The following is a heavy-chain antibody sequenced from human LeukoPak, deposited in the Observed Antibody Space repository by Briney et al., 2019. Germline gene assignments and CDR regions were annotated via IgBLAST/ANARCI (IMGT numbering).Heavy chain of an antibody. CDR2: IYYSGST. CDR1: GGSLSSYY. V-gene: IGHV4-59*01. J-gene: IGHJ4*02. Sequence: SETLSLTCTVSGGSLSSYYWSWIRQPPGKGLEWIGYIYYSGSTNYNPSLKSRGTISVDTSKNQFSLKLSSVTAADTAVYCCARGPGDYWGQGTLVTVSS. CDR3: ARGPGDY.